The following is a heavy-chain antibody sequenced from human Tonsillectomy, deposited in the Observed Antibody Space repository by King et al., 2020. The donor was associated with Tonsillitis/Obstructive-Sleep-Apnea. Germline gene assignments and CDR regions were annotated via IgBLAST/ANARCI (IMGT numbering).Heavy chain of an antibody. CDR2: IWYDGSNK. CDR1: GFTFSSYG. D-gene: IGHD6-19*01. J-gene: IGHJ4*02. Sequence: VQLVESGGGVVQPGRSLRLSCAASGFTFSSYGMHWVRQAPGKGLEWVAVIWYDGSNKYYADSVKGRFTISRDNSKNTLYLQMNSLRAEDTAVYYCAKIGDVAVAIEDHFDYWGQGTLVTVSS. V-gene: IGHV3-33*06. CDR3: AKIGDVAVAIEDHFDY.